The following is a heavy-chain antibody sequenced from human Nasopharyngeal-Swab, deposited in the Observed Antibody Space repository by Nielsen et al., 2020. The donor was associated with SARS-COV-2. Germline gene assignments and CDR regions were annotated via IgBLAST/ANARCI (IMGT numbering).Heavy chain of an antibody. CDR2: IYYSGST. D-gene: IGHD1-1*01. CDR1: GGSISSGGYF. CDR3: ARGGILYYFDY. Sequence: SETLSLTCTVSGGSISSGGYFWSWIRQPPGKGLEWIGYIYYSGSTYYNPSLKSRVTISVAMSKNQFSLKLSSVTAADTAVYYCARGGILYYFDYWGQGTLVTVSS. J-gene: IGHJ4*02. V-gene: IGHV4-31*03.